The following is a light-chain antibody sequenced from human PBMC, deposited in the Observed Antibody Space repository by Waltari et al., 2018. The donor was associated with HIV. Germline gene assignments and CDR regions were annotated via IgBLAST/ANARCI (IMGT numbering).Light chain of an antibody. Sequence: SYELTQPPSVSVSTGQTARITCSGDALPKQYAYWYQQKPGQAPVLVIYKDSERPSGIPERFSGSSSGTTVTLTISGVQAEDEADYYCQSADSSGTPVFGGGTKLTVL. CDR1: ALPKQY. V-gene: IGLV3-25*03. CDR2: KDS. J-gene: IGLJ2*01. CDR3: QSADSSGTPV.